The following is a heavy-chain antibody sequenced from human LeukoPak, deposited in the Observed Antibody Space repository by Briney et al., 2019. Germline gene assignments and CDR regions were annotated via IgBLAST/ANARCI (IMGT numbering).Heavy chain of an antibody. CDR2: YHVGTT. J-gene: IGHJ3*02. D-gene: IGHD6-13*01. V-gene: IGHV4-34*01. CDR3: ARCLGFLIGSSWYPDAFDI. CDR1: GGSFSGYY. Sequence: SETLSLTCAVYGGSFSGYYWTWIRQPPGKGLEWIGVYHVGTTDYNPSLKSRVTISVDRSKNQMSLKLSSVTAADTAAYYCARCLGFLIGSSWYPDAFDIWGQGTMVTVSS.